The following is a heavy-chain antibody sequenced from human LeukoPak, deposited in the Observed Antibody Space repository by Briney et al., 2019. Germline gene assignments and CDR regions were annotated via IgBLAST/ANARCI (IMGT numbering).Heavy chain of an antibody. CDR3: ARDGGYDY. CDR1: GFSFSGYS. J-gene: IGHJ4*02. Sequence: GSLRLSCAASGFSFSGYSMHWVRQAPGKGLEWVALISYDGSYTYYAESVKGRFTVSRDNSRNILYVQMNSLRTDDTAVYYCARDGGYDYWGQGTLVTVSS. V-gene: IGHV3-30*04. D-gene: IGHD5-12*01. CDR2: ISYDGSYT.